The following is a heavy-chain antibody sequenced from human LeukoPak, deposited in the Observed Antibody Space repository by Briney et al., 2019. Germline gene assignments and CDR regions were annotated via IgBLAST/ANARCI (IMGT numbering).Heavy chain of an antibody. Sequence: GGSLRLSCAASGFTFSSYAMHWVRQAPGKGLEWVAVISYDGSNKYYADSVKGRFTISRDNSKNTLYLQMNSLRAEDTAVYYCAKDSPWDGYNSGAFDIWGQGTMVTVSS. V-gene: IGHV3-30-3*01. CDR3: AKDSPWDGYNSGAFDI. D-gene: IGHD5-24*01. J-gene: IGHJ3*02. CDR2: ISYDGSNK. CDR1: GFTFSSYA.